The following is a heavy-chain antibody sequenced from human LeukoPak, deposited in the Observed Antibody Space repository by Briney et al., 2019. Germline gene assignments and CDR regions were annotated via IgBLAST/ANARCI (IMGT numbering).Heavy chain of an antibody. CDR1: GGSISSYY. CDR3: ARARVTANAFDI. Sequence: SETLSLACTDSGGSISSYYWSWIRQPPGKGLEGIGYIYYSGSTNYDPSLRSRVTISVDTSKNHFSLRLSSVTAADTAIYYCARARVTANAFDIWGQGTMVTVSS. V-gene: IGHV4-59*08. CDR2: IYYSGST. J-gene: IGHJ3*02. D-gene: IGHD2-21*02.